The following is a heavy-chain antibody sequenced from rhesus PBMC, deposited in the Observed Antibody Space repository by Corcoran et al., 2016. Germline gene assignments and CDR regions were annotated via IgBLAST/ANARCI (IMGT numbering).Heavy chain of an antibody. CDR2: LTYNGNT. CDR3: ARTTTTFDH. V-gene: IGHV4-122*02. J-gene: IGHJ4*01. D-gene: IGHD1-20*01. Sequence: QVQLQESGPGLVKPSETLSLTCAVSVGSISSNYNYWCWIRQPPGKGLEWIGYLTYNGNTNYNPSLKSRVTISRDTSKNQFSLKLSSVTAADTAVYYCARTTTTFDHWGQGVLVTVSS. CDR1: VGSISSNYNY.